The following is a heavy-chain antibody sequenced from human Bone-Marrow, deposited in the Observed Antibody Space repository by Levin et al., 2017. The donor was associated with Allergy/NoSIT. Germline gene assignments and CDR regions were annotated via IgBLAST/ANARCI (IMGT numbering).Heavy chain of an antibody. CDR1: GFSFTSYS. D-gene: IGHD3-22*01. V-gene: IGHV3-30-3*01. CDR3: ATGKTYYYDTAGGY. CDR2: ISHDESNI. J-gene: IGHJ4*02. Sequence: GGSLRLSCAASGFSFTSYSMHWVRQAPGKGLEWVAVISHDESNIHYADSVKGRFTISRDTSKNTVYLQMHSLRPEDTALYYCATGKTYYYDTAGGYWGQGTLVTVSS.